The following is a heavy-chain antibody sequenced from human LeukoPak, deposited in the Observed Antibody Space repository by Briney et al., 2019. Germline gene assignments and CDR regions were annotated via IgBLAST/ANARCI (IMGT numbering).Heavy chain of an antibody. CDR1: GFTFSSYW. CDR3: ARKVGGHDFWSGYYTGPLDY. D-gene: IGHD3-3*01. CDR2: IKQDESEK. V-gene: IGHV3-7*01. Sequence: GGSLRLSCAASGFTFSSYWMSWVRQAPGKGLEWVANIKQDESEKYYVDSVKGRFTISRDNAKNSLYLQMNSLRAEDTAVYYCARKVGGHDFWSGYYTGPLDYWGQGTLVTVSS. J-gene: IGHJ4*02.